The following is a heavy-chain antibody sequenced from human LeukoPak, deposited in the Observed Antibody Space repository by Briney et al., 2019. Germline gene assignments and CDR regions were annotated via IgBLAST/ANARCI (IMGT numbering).Heavy chain of an antibody. CDR2: IYQRGST. CDR1: AGSLSSSNW. V-gene: IGHV4-4*02. CDR3: ARDKGYDYDSSGHFDY. Sequence: SETRSLTCALSAGSLSSSNWWTWVRQPPGKGLGWMWEIYQRGSTNYNPSLKSRVTISVDKPNNQFSLKLSSVTAADTAVYYCARDKGYDYDSSGHFDYWGQGTLVSVPS. D-gene: IGHD3-22*01. J-gene: IGHJ4*02.